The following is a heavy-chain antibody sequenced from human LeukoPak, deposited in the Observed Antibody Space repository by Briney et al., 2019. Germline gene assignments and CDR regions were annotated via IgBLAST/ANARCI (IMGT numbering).Heavy chain of an antibody. CDR2: INPNSGGT. J-gene: IGHJ6*03. CDR3: ARGLTGVYYYYYMDV. D-gene: IGHD3-9*01. V-gene: IGHV1-2*02. Sequence: ASVKVSCKASGYTFTGYYMHWVRQAPGQGLEWMGWINPNSGGTNYAQKLQGRVTMTRDTSISTAYMELSRLRSDDTAVYYCARGLTGVYYYYYMDVWGKGTTVTVSS. CDR1: GYTFTGYY.